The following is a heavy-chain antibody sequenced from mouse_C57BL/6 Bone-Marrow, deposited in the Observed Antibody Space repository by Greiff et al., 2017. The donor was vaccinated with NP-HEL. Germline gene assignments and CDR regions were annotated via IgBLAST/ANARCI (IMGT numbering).Heavy chain of an antibody. Sequence: VKLMESGAELARPGASVKMSCKASGYTFTSYTMHWVKQRPGQGLEWIGYINPSSGYTKYNQKFKDKATLTADKSSSTAYMQLSSLTSEDSAVYYCARSLLLVDYWGQGTTLTVSS. V-gene: IGHV1-4*01. D-gene: IGHD1-1*01. CDR1: GYTFTSYT. J-gene: IGHJ2*01. CDR2: INPSSGYT. CDR3: ARSLLLVDY.